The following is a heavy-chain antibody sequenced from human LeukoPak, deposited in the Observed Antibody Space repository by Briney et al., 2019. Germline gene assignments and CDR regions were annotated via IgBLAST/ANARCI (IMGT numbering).Heavy chain of an antibody. J-gene: IGHJ4*02. CDR3: ARDNDWGYYFDY. CDR2: ISSSSSYI. V-gene: IGHV3-21*01. D-gene: IGHD7-27*01. CDR1: GFTFSSYS. Sequence: GGSLRLSCAASGFTFSSYSMNWVRQAPGKGLEWVSSISSSSSYIYYADSVKGRFTISRDNAKNSLYLQMNSLRAEDTAVYYCARDNDWGYYFDYWGQGTLVTASS.